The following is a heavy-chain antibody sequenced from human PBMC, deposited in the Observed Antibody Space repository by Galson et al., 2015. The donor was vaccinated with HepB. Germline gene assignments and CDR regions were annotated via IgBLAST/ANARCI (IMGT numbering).Heavy chain of an antibody. Sequence: SVKVSCKASGYTLTSFGMNWVRQAPGQGLEWMGWINTNTGNPTYAQGFTGRFVFSLDTSVSTAYLQISSLKAEDTAVYYCARDVTYSGYDFLDYWGQGTLVTVSS. V-gene: IGHV7-4-1*02. CDR2: INTNTGNP. CDR3: ARDVTYSGYDFLDY. J-gene: IGHJ4*02. D-gene: IGHD5-12*01. CDR1: GYTLTSFG.